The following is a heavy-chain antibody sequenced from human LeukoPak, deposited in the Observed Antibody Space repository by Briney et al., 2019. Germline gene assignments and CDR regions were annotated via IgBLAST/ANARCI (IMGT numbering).Heavy chain of an antibody. CDR3: ATASLYFDN. CDR2: ISSGGNTI. J-gene: IGHJ4*02. V-gene: IGHV3-11*04. CDR1: GLTFSDSY. Sequence: GGSLRLSCAASGLTFSDSYMSCIRQAPGKGLEWVSYISSGGNTIKYADSVKGRFTISRDNARTSLYLQINSLRAEDTAVYYCATASLYFDNWGQGTLVTVSS.